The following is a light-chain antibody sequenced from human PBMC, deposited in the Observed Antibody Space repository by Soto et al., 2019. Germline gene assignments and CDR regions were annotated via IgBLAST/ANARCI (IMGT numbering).Light chain of an antibody. CDR3: QTWGTGFQF. V-gene: IGLV4-69*01. CDR2: LNNDGSH. Sequence: QLVLTQSPSASASLGASVKLTCTLSSGHSSYAIAWHQKQPGKGPRYLMDLNNDGSHTKGDGIPDRFSGSSSGADRYLIISSLPSEDEADYYCQTWGTGFQFFGGGTKLTVL. CDR1: SGHSSYA. J-gene: IGLJ2*01.